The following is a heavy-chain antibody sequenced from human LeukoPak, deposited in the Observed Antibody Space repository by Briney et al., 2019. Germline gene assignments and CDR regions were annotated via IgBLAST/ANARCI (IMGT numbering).Heavy chain of an antibody. CDR2: IFLSGRT. Sequence: AETLSLTCTVSGISISSYYWSWVRQPPGKGLEWIGYIFLSGRTKYNPSLQSRVTISIDTSKSKFSLRLNSVTAADTAVYYCARTEYYFDHWGRGTLVTVSS. V-gene: IGHV4-59*01. D-gene: IGHD3-10*01. CDR1: GISISSYY. J-gene: IGHJ4*02. CDR3: ARTEYYFDH.